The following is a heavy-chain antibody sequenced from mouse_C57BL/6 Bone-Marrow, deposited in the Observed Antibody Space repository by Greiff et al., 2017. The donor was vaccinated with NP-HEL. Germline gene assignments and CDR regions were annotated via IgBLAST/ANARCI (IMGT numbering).Heavy chain of an antibody. CDR3: TRLRRPYYYAMDY. CDR1: GFTFSNYW. J-gene: IGHJ4*01. Sequence: EVKVEESGGGLVQPGGSMKLSCVASGFTFSNYWMNWVRQSPEKGLEWVAQIRLKSDNYATHYAESVKGRFTISRDDSKSSVYLQMNNLRAEDTGIYYCTRLRRPYYYAMDYWGQGTSVTVSS. CDR2: IRLKSDNYAT. D-gene: IGHD2-4*01. V-gene: IGHV6-3*01.